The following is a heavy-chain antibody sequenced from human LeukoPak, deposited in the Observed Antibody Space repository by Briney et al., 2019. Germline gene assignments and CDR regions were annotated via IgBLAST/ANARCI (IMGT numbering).Heavy chain of an antibody. Sequence: GGSLRLSCEASGFTFSSYWMSWVRQAPGKGLEWVANIKQDGSEKYYVDSVKGRFTISRDNAKNSLYLQMNSLRAEDTAVYYCARDRGVYYDSSGYYYDPLGYWGQGTLVTVSS. V-gene: IGHV3-7*01. CDR3: ARDRGVYYDSSGYYYDPLGY. D-gene: IGHD3-22*01. CDR2: IKQDGSEK. CDR1: GFTFSSYW. J-gene: IGHJ4*02.